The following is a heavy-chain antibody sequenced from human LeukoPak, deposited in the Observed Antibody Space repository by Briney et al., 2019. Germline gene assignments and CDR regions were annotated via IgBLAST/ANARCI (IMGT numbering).Heavy chain of an antibody. J-gene: IGHJ4*02. V-gene: IGHV3-30*03. CDR3: ARRAPGYSSLHAHFDY. CDR1: GFTFSSYG. D-gene: IGHD6-13*01. CDR2: ISYDGSNK. Sequence: PGGSLRLSCAASGFTFSSYGMHWVRQAPGKGLEWVAVISYDGSNKYYADSVKGRFTISRDNSKNTLYLQMNSLRAEDTAVYYCARRAPGYSSLHAHFDYWGQGTLVTVSS.